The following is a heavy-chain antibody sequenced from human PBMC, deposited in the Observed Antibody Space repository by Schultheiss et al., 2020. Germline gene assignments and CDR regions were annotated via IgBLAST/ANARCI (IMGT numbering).Heavy chain of an antibody. Sequence: SQTLSLTCTVSGGSISSGGYYWGWIRQPPGKGLEWIGYIYYSGSTYYNPSLKSRVTISVDTSKNQFSLKLSSVTAADTAVYYCARDSNRPYNWNYYYYYGMDVWGQGTTVTVSS. CDR2: IYYSGST. D-gene: IGHD1-20*01. J-gene: IGHJ6*02. CDR1: GGSISSGGYY. V-gene: IGHV4-30-4*08. CDR3: ARDSNRPYNWNYYYYYGMDV.